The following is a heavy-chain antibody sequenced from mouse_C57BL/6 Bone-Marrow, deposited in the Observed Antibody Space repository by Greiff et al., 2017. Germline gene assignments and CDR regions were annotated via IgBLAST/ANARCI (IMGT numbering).Heavy chain of an antibody. CDR1: GFTFSDYY. Sequence: EVKLVESEGGLVQPGSFMKLSCTASGFTFSDYYMAWVRQVPEKGLEWVANINYDGSSTYYLDSLKSRFIISRDNAKNILYLQMSSLKSEDTATYYCAREGGNSGFDYWGQGTTLTVSS. J-gene: IGHJ2*01. CDR2: INYDGSST. D-gene: IGHD2-1*01. V-gene: IGHV5-16*01. CDR3: AREGGNSGFDY.